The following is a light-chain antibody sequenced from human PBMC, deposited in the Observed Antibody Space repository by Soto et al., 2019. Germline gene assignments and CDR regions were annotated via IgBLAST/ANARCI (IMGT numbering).Light chain of an antibody. V-gene: IGKV1-33*01. Sequence: DIQMTQSPSSLSASVGDRVTITCQASQDINIYLNWYQQKPGKAPKLLIYDASNLETGVPSRFSGSGSGTEFTFTISSLQPEDIATYFCQQYLNLLTFGDRTKVEIK. J-gene: IGKJ4*01. CDR3: QQYLNLLT. CDR1: QDINIY. CDR2: DAS.